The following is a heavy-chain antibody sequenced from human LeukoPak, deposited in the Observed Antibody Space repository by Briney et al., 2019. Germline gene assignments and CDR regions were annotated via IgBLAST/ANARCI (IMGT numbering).Heavy chain of an antibody. V-gene: IGHV3-20*01. CDR1: GFAFADYG. Sequence: GGSLRLSCAASGFAFADYGMSWVRQAPGKGLESVSGINWNGGSTGYADSVKGRFTISRDDAKNSPYLQMNRLRAEDTALYHCPRIFPYFDSSGYYSPYFDSWGQGTLVTVSS. CDR3: PRIFPYFDSSGYYSPYFDS. D-gene: IGHD3-22*01. J-gene: IGHJ4*02. CDR2: INWNGGST.